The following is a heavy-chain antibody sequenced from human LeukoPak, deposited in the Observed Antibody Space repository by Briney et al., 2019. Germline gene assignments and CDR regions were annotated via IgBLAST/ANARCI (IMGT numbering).Heavy chain of an antibody. V-gene: IGHV1-69*13. J-gene: IGHJ4*02. CDR3: AREAYDSSGYRNYYFDY. Sequence: SVKVSCKASGYTFTGHYMHWVRQAPGQGLEWMGGIIPIFGTANYAQKFQGRVTITADESTSTAYMELSSLRSEDTAVYYCAREAYDSSGYRNYYFDYWGQGTLVTVSS. CDR1: GYTFTGHY. CDR2: IIPIFGTA. D-gene: IGHD3-22*01.